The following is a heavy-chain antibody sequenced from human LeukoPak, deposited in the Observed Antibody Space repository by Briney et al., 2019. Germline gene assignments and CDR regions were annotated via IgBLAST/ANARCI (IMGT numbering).Heavy chain of an antibody. J-gene: IGHJ4*02. V-gene: IGHV3-33*06. CDR3: AKSYRGSGYYLFDDYFDY. CDR2: IWYDGSNK. D-gene: IGHD3-3*01. Sequence: PGGSLRLSCAASGFTFSSYGMHWVRQAPGKGLEWVAVIWYDGSNKYYADSVKGRFTISRDNSKNTLYLQMNSLRAEDTAVYYCAKSYRGSGYYLFDDYFDYWGQGTLVTVSS. CDR1: GFTFSSYG.